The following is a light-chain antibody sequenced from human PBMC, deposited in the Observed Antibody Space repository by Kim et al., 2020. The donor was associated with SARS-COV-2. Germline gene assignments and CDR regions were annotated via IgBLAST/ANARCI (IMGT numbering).Light chain of an antibody. CDR1: QNIRNE. Sequence: PGQRATLSCRASQNIRNELAWYQHKPGQAPRLLISDASNRATGIPARFSGSGSGTDFTLTVSSLEPADSAVYYCQQRNRWPRTFGQGTKV. J-gene: IGKJ1*01. CDR2: DAS. V-gene: IGKV3-11*01. CDR3: QQRNRWPRT.